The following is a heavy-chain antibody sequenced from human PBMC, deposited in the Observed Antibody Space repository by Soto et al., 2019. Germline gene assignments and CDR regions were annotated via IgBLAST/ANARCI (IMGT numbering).Heavy chain of an antibody. CDR2: ISYDGSNK. CDR3: ARSPYSVSYLAYFDY. D-gene: IGHD1-26*01. CDR1: GFTFSSYG. J-gene: IGHJ4*02. Sequence: QVQLVESGGGVVQPGRSLRLSCAASGFTFSSYGMHWVRQAPGKGLEWVVVISYDGSNKHYADSVKGRFTISRDNPKNTLYLQMNSLRAEDTAVYYCARSPYSVSYLAYFDYWGQGTLVTVTS. V-gene: IGHV3-30*03.